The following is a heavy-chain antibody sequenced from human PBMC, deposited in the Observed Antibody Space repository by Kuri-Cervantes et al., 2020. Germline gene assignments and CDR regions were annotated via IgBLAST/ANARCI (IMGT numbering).Heavy chain of an antibody. CDR2: IYSGGST. Sequence: GGSLRLSCAASGFTVSSNYMSWVRQAPGKGLEWVSVIYSGGSTYYADSVKGRFTISRDSSKNTLYLQMNSLRAEDTAVYYCARVVSQAGQFDYWGQGTLVTVSS. D-gene: IGHD4-23*01. CDR1: GFTVSSNY. CDR3: ARVVSQAGQFDY. J-gene: IGHJ4*02. V-gene: IGHV3-53*01.